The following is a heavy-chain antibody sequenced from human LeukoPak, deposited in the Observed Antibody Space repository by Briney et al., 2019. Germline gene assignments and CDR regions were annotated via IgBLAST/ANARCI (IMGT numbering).Heavy chain of an antibody. CDR3: ARDLKRGYSSGRYSWGTGSSNDY. J-gene: IGHJ4*02. CDR1: GYTFTGYY. CDR2: ISGYNGNT. Sequence: GASVKVSCKASGYTFTGYYMHRVRQAPGQGLEWMGWISGYNGNTNYAQKLQGRVTLTTDTSTSTAYMELRSLRSDDTAVYYCARDLKRGYSSGRYSWGTGSSNDYWGQGTLVTVSS. V-gene: IGHV1-18*04. D-gene: IGHD6-19*01.